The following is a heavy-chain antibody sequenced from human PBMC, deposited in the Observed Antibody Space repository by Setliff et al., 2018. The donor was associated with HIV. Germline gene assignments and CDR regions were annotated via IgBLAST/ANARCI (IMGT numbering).Heavy chain of an antibody. CDR3: ARGLTIFGVATPGIYSFMDV. D-gene: IGHD3-3*01. J-gene: IGHJ6*03. Sequence: PSETLSLTCTVSGGSISSYYWSWIRQPPGKGLEWIGYIYYSGSTNYNPSLKSRATISVDTSKKQVSLKLNSVTAADTAVYYCARGLTIFGVATPGIYSFMDVWGKGTTVTVSS. V-gene: IGHV4-59*01. CDR2: IYYSGST. CDR1: GGSISSYY.